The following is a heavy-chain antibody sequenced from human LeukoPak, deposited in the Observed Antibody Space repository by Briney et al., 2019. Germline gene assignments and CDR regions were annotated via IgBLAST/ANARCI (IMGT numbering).Heavy chain of an antibody. CDR3: AKVGLRWKYYFDY. J-gene: IGHJ4*02. Sequence: GGSLRLSCAASGFTFSSYAMSWVRQAPGKGLEWVSAISGSGGGTYYADSVKGRFTISKDNSKNTLYLQMNSLRAEDTAVYYCAKVGLRWKYYFDYWGQGTLVTVST. CDR1: GFTFSSYA. D-gene: IGHD4-23*01. V-gene: IGHV3-23*01. CDR2: ISGSGGGT.